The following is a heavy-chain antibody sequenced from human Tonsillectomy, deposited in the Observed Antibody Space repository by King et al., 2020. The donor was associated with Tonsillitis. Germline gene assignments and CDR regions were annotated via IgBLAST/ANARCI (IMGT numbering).Heavy chain of an antibody. CDR3: ARDQPVGSTRFDY. D-gene: IGHD2-2*01. CDR2: IHTSGST. CDR1: GASMSSYY. Sequence: VQLQESGPGLVKPSETLSLTCTVSGASMSSYYWSWIRQPAAKGLEWIGRIHTSGSTNYKPSLESQVTMSIDTSKNQFSLKLTSMTAAATAVYYCARDQPVGSTRFDYWGQGILVTVSS. J-gene: IGHJ4*02. V-gene: IGHV4-4*07.